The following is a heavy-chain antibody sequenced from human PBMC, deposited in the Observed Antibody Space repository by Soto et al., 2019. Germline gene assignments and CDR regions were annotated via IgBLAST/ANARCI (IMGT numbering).Heavy chain of an antibody. CDR1: GGSISSYY. J-gene: IGHJ6*02. CDR3: ARVIDYDFWSGYYYGMDV. D-gene: IGHD3-3*01. V-gene: IGHV4-59*01. Sequence: PSETLSLTXTVSGGSISSYYWSWIRQPPGKGLEWIGYIYYSGSTNYNPSLKSRVTISVDTSKNQFSLKLSSVTAADTAVYYCARVIDYDFWSGYYYGMDVWGQGTTVTVSS. CDR2: IYYSGST.